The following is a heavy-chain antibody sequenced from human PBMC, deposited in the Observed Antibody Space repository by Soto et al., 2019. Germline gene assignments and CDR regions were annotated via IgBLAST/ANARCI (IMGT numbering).Heavy chain of an antibody. J-gene: IGHJ5*02. V-gene: IGHV1-46*01. CDR1: GYTFTAFW. Sequence: QVQLVQSGAEVKEPGASVKVSCKASGYTFTAFWIHWVRQAPGQGPAWVARIDTTNGETKYARVLEGRITVTSQASTSTVYMEISSLRSDDTAFYFCVRDRPHAWFDPWGQGTLVTVSS. CDR3: VRDRPHAWFDP. CDR2: IDTTNGET.